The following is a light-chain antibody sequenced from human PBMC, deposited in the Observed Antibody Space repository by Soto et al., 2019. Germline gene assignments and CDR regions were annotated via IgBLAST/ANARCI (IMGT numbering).Light chain of an antibody. CDR3: QQFSSYPLT. Sequence: EIVLTQSPATLSVSLGDSATLSCRAGQSVSLSLAWYQQKPGQAPRLLIYDASSRATGIPDRFSGGGSGTDFTLTISRLEPEDFAVYYCQQFSSYPLTFGGGTKVEIK. CDR1: QSVSLS. V-gene: IGKV3-20*01. CDR2: DAS. J-gene: IGKJ4*01.